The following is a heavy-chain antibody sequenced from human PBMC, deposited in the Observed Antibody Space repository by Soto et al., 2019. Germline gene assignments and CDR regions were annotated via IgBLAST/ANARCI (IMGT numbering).Heavy chain of an antibody. CDR3: AKGLRNCSSTSCPYYYYYGMDV. D-gene: IGHD2-2*01. V-gene: IGHV3-21*01. CDR1: GFTFSSYS. Sequence: EVQLVESGGGLVKPGGSLRLSCAASGFTFSSYSMNWVRQAPGKGLEWVSSISSSSSYIYYADSVKGRFTISRDNAKNSLYLQMNSLRAEDTAVYYCAKGLRNCSSTSCPYYYYYGMDVWGQGTTVTVSS. J-gene: IGHJ6*02. CDR2: ISSSSSYI.